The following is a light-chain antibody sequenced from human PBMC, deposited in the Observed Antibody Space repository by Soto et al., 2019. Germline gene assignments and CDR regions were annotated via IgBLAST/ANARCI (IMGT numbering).Light chain of an antibody. CDR2: GDS. CDR1: SSNIGAGYD. CDR3: QSYDSSLSASV. J-gene: IGLJ1*01. Sequence: QSALTRPPSVSGAPGQRVTISCTGSSSNIGAGYDVHWYQQLPGTAPKLLIYGDSNRPSGVPDRFSGSRSGTSASLAITGLQAEDEADYYCQSYDSSLSASVFGTGTKVTVL. V-gene: IGLV1-40*01.